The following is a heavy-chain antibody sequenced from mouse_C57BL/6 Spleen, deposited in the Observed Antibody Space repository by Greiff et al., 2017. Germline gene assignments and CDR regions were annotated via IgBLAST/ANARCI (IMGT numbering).Heavy chain of an antibody. V-gene: IGHV1-72*01. CDR1: CYTFTIYW. Sequence: QVQLQQPGAELVQPGASVTLSCKASCYTFTIYWMHWVKQRPGRGLEWIGRIDPNSGGTKYNEKVKSKATLTVDKPSSTAYMQLSSLTSEDSAVYYCARGSTHLLYAMRYWAQGTSVTVSS. D-gene: IGHD1-1*01. CDR2: IDPNSGGT. J-gene: IGHJ4*01. CDR3: ARGSTHLLYAMRY.